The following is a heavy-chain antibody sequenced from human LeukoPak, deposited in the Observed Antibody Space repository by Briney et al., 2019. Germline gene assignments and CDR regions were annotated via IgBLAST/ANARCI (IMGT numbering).Heavy chain of an antibody. CDR1: GVSISNYF. CDR2: MYYSGIS. Sequence: SETLSLACAVSGVSISNYFWSWIRQPPGKGVEWIGHMYYSGISDYNPSLKSRVTISVDTSKNQFSLKLNSVTAADTAVYYCARSSPGFFDYWGQGTLVTVSS. D-gene: IGHD3-10*01. CDR3: ARSSPGFFDY. J-gene: IGHJ4*02. V-gene: IGHV4-59*01.